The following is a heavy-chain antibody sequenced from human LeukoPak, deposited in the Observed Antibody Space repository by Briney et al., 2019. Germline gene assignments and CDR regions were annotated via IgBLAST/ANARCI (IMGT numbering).Heavy chain of an antibody. CDR3: ARGASPTYYDSRGYLDY. V-gene: IGHV1-46*01. J-gene: IGHJ4*02. CDR2: INPSGGGT. CDR1: GYAFITYY. D-gene: IGHD3-22*01. Sequence: ASVKVSCKASGYAFITYYIYWVRQAPGQGLECVGIINPSGGGTNYAQKFQDRVTVTTDMSTTTVYMELSSLTSEDTAVYYCARGASPTYYDSRGYLDYWGQGTQVTVSS.